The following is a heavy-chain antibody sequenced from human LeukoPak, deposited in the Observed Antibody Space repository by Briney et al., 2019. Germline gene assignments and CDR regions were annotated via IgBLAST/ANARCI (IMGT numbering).Heavy chain of an antibody. Sequence: ASVKVSCKASGYTFTNYGISWVRQVPGQGLEWMGWISANNGNRNYALKLQDRVSMTTDTSTSTAYMELRSLRSDDTAVYYCARQGYGGHSRGAADYWGQGTLVTVSS. V-gene: IGHV1-18*01. J-gene: IGHJ4*02. CDR1: GYTFTNYG. CDR3: ARQGYGGHSRGAADY. D-gene: IGHD4-23*01. CDR2: ISANNGNR.